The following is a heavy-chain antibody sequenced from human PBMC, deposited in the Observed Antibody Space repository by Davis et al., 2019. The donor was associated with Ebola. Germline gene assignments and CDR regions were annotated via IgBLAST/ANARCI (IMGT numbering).Heavy chain of an antibody. Sequence: GESLKISCGTSGFTFSSYGMNWVRQAPGKGLEWVSYISGSGDNTYYADSVKGRFTSSRDNSKSTLYLQMTSLRADDTAVYYCAKGNRVTYQYDSGDDYWGQGTLVTVSS. CDR2: ISGSGDNT. CDR3: AKGNRVTYQYDSGDDY. D-gene: IGHD3-22*01. CDR1: GFTFSSYG. V-gene: IGHV3-23*01. J-gene: IGHJ4*02.